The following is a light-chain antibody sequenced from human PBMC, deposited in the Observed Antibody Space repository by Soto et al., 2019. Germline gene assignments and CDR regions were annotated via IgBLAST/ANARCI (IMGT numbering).Light chain of an antibody. CDR3: QQYSSYSRT. Sequence: DIQMTQSPSTLSASVGDRATITCRASQSISSWLAWYQQKPGKAPKLLIYKASSLESGVPSRFSGSGSGTEFTLTISSLQPDDFATYYCQQYSSYSRTFGQGTKLEIK. J-gene: IGKJ2*01. CDR2: KAS. CDR1: QSISSW. V-gene: IGKV1-5*03.